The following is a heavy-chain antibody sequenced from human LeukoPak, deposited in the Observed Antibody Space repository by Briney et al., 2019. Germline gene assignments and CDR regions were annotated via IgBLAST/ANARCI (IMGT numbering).Heavy chain of an antibody. J-gene: IGHJ4*02. CDR3: ARDRYDFWSDPLDY. CDR1: GFTFSSYA. CDR2: ISSSSSTI. D-gene: IGHD3-3*01. Sequence: PGGSLRLSCAASGFTFSSYAMSWVRQAPGKGLEWVSYISSSSSTIYYADSVKGRFTISRDNAKNSLYLQMNSLRAEDTAVYYCARDRYDFWSDPLDYWGQGTLVTVSS. V-gene: IGHV3-48*01.